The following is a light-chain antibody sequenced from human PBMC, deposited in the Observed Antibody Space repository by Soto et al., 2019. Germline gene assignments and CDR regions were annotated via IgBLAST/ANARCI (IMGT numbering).Light chain of an antibody. CDR3: QQYPSYPAS. J-gene: IGKJ1*01. Sequence: DIQMTQSPSSLSASVGDRVTITCRASQGISSFLAWFQQKPGKAPKSLIYDASSLQSGVPSRFSGSGSDTHFTLTISSLEPEDFATYCCQQYPSYPASFGQGTKVEI. CDR2: DAS. V-gene: IGKV1-16*01. CDR1: QGISSF.